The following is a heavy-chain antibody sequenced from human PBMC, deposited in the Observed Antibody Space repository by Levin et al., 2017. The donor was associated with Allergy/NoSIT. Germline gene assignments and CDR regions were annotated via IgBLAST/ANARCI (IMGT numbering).Heavy chain of an antibody. Sequence: GGSLRLSCAASGFTFSSYGMHWVRQAPGKGLEWVAVISYDGTNKYYADSVKGRFTISRDNSKNTLYLQMNSLRAEDTAVYYCAKDAPAYYYYYGMDVWGQGTTVTVSS. CDR2: ISYDGTNK. V-gene: IGHV3-30*18. J-gene: IGHJ6*02. CDR1: GFTFSSYG. CDR3: AKDAPAYYYYYGMDV.